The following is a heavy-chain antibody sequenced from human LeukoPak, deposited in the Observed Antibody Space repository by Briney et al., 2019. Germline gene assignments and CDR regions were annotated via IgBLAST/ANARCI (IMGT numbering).Heavy chain of an antibody. V-gene: IGHV3-23*01. Sequence: GGSLRLSCAASGLSFSSFAMSWVRQGPARGLEWVSSIRGNGETFYADSVKGRFTLSSDSSRNTVYFQLNNLRVEDTAVYYCAKDLAAGTGSDYWGQGALVTVSS. CDR3: AKDLAAGTGSDY. CDR1: GLSFSSFA. CDR2: IRGNGET. D-gene: IGHD6-13*01. J-gene: IGHJ4*02.